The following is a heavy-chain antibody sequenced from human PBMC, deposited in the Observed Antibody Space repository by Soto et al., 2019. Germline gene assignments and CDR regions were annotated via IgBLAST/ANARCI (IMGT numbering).Heavy chain of an antibody. CDR1: GGTFSSYT. V-gene: IGHV1-69*02. J-gene: IGHJ6*02. Sequence: GASVKVSCKASGGTFSSYTISWVRQAPGQGLEWMGRIIPILGIANYAQKFQGRVTITADKSTSTAYMELSSLRSEDTAVYYCAAEDPASGSYYAGYYYYGMDVWGQGTTVTVSS. CDR3: AAEDPASGSYYAGYYYYGMDV. CDR2: IIPILGIA. D-gene: IGHD1-26*01.